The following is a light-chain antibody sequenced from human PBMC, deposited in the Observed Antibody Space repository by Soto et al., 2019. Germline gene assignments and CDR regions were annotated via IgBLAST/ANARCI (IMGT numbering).Light chain of an antibody. CDR2: GAS. CDR3: QRYNSYSEA. V-gene: IGKV1-5*01. CDR1: QSISSW. J-gene: IGKJ1*01. Sequence: DIKMTQSPSALSSSVGDRVTITCRASQSISSWLAWYQQKPEKAPSLLIYGASSLESGVPSRFSGSGSGTEFTLTISSLQPDDFATYFCQRYNSYSEAFGQLTKV.